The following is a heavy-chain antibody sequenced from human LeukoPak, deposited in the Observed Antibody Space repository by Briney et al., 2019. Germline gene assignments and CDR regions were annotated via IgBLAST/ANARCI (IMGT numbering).Heavy chain of an antibody. J-gene: IGHJ4*02. CDR3: ARGPGKASFDY. D-gene: IGHD3-10*01. Sequence: SGGSLRLSCAASGFTFSSYSMNWVRQAPGKGLEWVSSISSSSSYIYYADSVKGRFTISRDKSNNTLYLQMNSLRAEDTAVYYCARGPGKASFDYWGQGTLVTVSS. CDR2: ISSSSSYI. V-gene: IGHV3-21*04. CDR1: GFTFSSYS.